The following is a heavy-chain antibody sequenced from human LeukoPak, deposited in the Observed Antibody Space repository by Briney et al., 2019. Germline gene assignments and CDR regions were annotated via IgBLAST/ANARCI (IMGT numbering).Heavy chain of an antibody. Sequence: GGSLRLSCAASGFTFSSYAMSWVRQAPGKGLEWVSVIYSGGSTYYADSVKGRFTISRDNSKNTLYLQMNSLRAEDTAVYYCASSVHHYYYYGMDVWGQGTTVTVSS. D-gene: IGHD1-1*01. CDR2: IYSGGST. CDR3: ASSVHHYYYYGMDV. J-gene: IGHJ6*02. V-gene: IGHV3-66*01. CDR1: GFTFSSYA.